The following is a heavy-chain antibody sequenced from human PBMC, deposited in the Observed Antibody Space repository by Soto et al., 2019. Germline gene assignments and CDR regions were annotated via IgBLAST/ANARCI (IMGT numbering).Heavy chain of an antibody. V-gene: IGHV3-15*07. CDR1: GFTFSNAW. D-gene: IGHD1-26*01. Sequence: GGSLRLSCAASGFTFSNAWMNWVRQAPGKGLEWVGRIKSKTDGGTTDYAAPVKGRFTISRDDSKNTLYLQMNSLKTEDTAVYYCTTDKYSGSYGYFDYWGQGTLVTVSS. CDR2: IKSKTDGGTT. CDR3: TTDKYSGSYGYFDY. J-gene: IGHJ4*02.